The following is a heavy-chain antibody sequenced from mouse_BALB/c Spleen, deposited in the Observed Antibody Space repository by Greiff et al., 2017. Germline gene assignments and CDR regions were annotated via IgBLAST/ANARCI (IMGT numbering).Heavy chain of an antibody. D-gene: IGHD2-10*02. Sequence: EVKLMESGPSLVKPSQTLSLTCSVTGDSITSGYWNWIRKFPGNKLEYMGYISYSGSTYYNPSLKSRISITRDTSKNQYYLQLNSVTTEDTATYYCAREYGNYPWFAYWGQGTLVTVSA. CDR1: GDSITSGY. J-gene: IGHJ3*01. CDR2: ISYSGST. CDR3: AREYGNYPWFAY. V-gene: IGHV3-8*02.